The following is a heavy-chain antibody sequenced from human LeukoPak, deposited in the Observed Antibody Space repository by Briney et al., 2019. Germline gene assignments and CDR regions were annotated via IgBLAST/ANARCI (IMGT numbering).Heavy chain of an antibody. Sequence: PSETLSLTCTVSGGSISSSSYSWSWIRQPPGKGLEWIGYIYHSGSTYYNPSLKSRVTISVDTSKNQFSLKLSSVTAADTAVYYCARGRAGNSGELLATWGQGTLVTVSS. J-gene: IGHJ5*02. CDR3: ARGRAGNSGELLAT. CDR2: IYHSGST. CDR1: GGSISSSSYS. D-gene: IGHD1-26*01. V-gene: IGHV4-30-2*01.